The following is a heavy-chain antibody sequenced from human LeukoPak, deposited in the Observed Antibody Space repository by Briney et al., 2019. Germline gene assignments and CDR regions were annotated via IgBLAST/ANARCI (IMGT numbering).Heavy chain of an antibody. V-gene: IGHV1-2*02. CDR3: VRESIVGGTTLDY. CDR2: INPXXXGX. J-gene: IGHJ4*02. D-gene: IGHD1-26*01. Sequence: ASLXVXCXXXGYTFTHHXXXXXXXXPGQXXXXXXWINPXXXGXNYAQXXXXRXXXTRDMSISTAYMELSRLRSXDTAVYYCVRESIVGGTTLDYWGEGTLVTVSS. CDR1: GYTFTHHX.